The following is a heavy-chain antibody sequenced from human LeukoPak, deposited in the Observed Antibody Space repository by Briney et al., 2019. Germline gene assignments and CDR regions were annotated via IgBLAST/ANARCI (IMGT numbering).Heavy chain of an antibody. Sequence: GSSVKVSCKASGGTFSSYAISWVRQAPGQGLEWMGRIIPILGIANYAQKFQGRVTITADKSTSTAYMELSSLRSEDTAVYYCARDGDRRDSSGWLYRNVFDYWGQGTLVTVSS. D-gene: IGHD6-19*01. V-gene: IGHV1-69*04. CDR2: IIPILGIA. CDR3: ARDGDRRDSSGWLYRNVFDY. CDR1: GGTFSSYA. J-gene: IGHJ4*02.